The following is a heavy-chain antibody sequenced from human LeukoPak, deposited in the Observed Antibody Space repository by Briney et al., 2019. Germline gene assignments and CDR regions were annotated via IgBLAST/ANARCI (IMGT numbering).Heavy chain of an antibody. V-gene: IGHV3-23*01. CDR3: AKVLNYSLFDY. Sequence: GASVKVSCKASGGTFSSYGMSWVRQAPGKGLEWVSAISGSGGSTYYADSVKGRFTISRDNSRNTLYLQMNSLRAEDTAVYYCAKVLNYSLFDYWGQGTLVTVSS. CDR1: GGTFSSYG. CDR2: ISGSGGST. D-gene: IGHD2-21*01. J-gene: IGHJ4*02.